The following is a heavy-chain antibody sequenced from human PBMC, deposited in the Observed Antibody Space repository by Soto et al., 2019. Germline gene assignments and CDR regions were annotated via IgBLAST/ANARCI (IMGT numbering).Heavy chain of an antibody. CDR3: ARRMITFGGVIALYFDY. J-gene: IGHJ4*02. Sequence: SETLSLTCAVYGGSFSGYYWSWIRQPPGKGLEWIGEINHSGSTNYNPSLKSRVTISVDTSKNQFSLKLSSVTAADTAVYYCARRMITFGGVIALYFDYWGQGTLVTVSS. D-gene: IGHD3-16*02. CDR1: GGSFSGYY. V-gene: IGHV4-34*01. CDR2: INHSGST.